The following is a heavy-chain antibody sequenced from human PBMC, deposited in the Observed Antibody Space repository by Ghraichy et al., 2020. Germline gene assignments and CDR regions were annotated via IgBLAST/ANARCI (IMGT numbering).Heavy chain of an antibody. CDR1: GFTFSSYW. Sequence: GESLNISCAASGFTFSSYWMSWVRQAPGKGLEWVANIKQDGSEKYYVDSVKGRFTISRDNAKNSLYLQMNSLRAEDTALYYCARDCYYYGSGIYNDAFDIWGQVTMFTVSS. J-gene: IGHJ3*02. V-gene: IGHV3-7*03. CDR2: IKQDGSEK. D-gene: IGHD3-10*01. CDR3: ARDCYYYGSGIYNDAFDI.